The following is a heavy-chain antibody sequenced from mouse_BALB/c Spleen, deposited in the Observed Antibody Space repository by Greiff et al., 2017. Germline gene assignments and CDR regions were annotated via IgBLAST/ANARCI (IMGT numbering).Heavy chain of an antibody. CDR3: AREGTDRGYGSWLAY. CDR2: IWGDGST. J-gene: IGHJ3*01. V-gene: IGHV2-6-7*01. CDR1: GFSLTGYG. Sequence: QVQLKESGPGLVAPSQSLSITCTVSGFSLTGYGVNWVRQPPGKGLEWLGMIWGDGSTDYNSALKSRLSISKDNSKSQVFLKMNSLQTDDTARYYCAREGTDRGYGSWLAYWGQGTLVTVSA. D-gene: IGHD2-10*02.